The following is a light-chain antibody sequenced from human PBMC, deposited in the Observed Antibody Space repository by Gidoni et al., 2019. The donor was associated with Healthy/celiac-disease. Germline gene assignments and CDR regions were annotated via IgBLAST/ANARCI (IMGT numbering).Light chain of an antibody. Sequence: VLTQSPGTLSLSPGERATLPCRASQSVSSSYLAWYQQKPGQAPRLLIYGASSRATGIPDRFSGSGSGTDFTLTISRLEPEDFAVYYCQQYGSSPRTFGQGTKVEIK. CDR3: QQYGSSPRT. CDR1: QSVSSSY. J-gene: IGKJ1*01. V-gene: IGKV3-20*01. CDR2: GAS.